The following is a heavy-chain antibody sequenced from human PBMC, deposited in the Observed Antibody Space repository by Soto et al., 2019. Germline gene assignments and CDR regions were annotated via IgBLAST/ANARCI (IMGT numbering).Heavy chain of an antibody. CDR1: GYTFTGYY. D-gene: IGHD3-22*01. Sequence: ASVKVSCKASGYTFTGYYMHWVRQAPGQGLEWMGWINPNSGGTNYAQKFQGRVTMTRDTSISTAYMELSRLRSDDTAVYYCARDKPPVYYYDSSGYYPSKYYYYYGMDVWGQGTTVTVSS. J-gene: IGHJ6*02. CDR3: ARDKPPVYYYDSSGYYPSKYYYYYGMDV. V-gene: IGHV1-2*02. CDR2: INPNSGGT.